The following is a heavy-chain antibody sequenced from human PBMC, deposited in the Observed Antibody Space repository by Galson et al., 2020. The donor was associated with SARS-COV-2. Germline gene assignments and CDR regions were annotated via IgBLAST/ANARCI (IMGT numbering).Heavy chain of an antibody. CDR1: GFTFSSYE. Sequence: GGSLRLSCAASGFTFSSYEMNWVRQAPGKGLEWVSYISSTGSTMYYADSVKGRFTMSRDNAKNSLYLQMNSLRVEDMAVYYCVREDYDFWNGYYARAFDIWGQGTTVTVSS. CDR3: VREDYDFWNGYYARAFDI. D-gene: IGHD3-3*01. CDR2: ISSTGSTM. J-gene: IGHJ3*02. V-gene: IGHV3-48*03.